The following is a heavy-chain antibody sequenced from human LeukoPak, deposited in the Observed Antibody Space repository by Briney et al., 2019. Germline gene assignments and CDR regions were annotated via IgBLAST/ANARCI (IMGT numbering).Heavy chain of an antibody. CDR2: IKPDGSDK. V-gene: IGHV3-7*01. CDR3: ARDLSLLWFGEFGY. Sequence: GGSLRLSCAASGFTFSSYWMDWVRQAPGKGLEWVANIKPDGSDKYYVDSVKGRFTISRDNAENSLYLQMNSLRAEDTAVYYCARDLSLLWFGEFGYWGQGSLVTVSS. D-gene: IGHD3-10*01. CDR1: GFTFSSYW. J-gene: IGHJ4*02.